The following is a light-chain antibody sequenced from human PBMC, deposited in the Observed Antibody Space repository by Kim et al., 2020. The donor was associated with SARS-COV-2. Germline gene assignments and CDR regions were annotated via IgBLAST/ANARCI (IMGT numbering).Light chain of an antibody. CDR3: QQYNKWPYT. CDR2: GAS. J-gene: IGKJ2*01. V-gene: IGKV3-15*01. Sequence: EIVMTQSPATLSVSPGGRATLSCRASQSVSSNLAWYQQKPGQAPRLLIYGASTRATGLPARFSGSGSGTEFTLTISSLQSEDFAVYYCQQYNKWPYTFGQGTKLEI. CDR1: QSVSSN.